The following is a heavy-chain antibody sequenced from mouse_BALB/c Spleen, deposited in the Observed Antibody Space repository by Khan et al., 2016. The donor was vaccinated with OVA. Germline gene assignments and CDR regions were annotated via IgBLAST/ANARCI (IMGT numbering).Heavy chain of an antibody. Sequence: VQLQQSGAELVRPGALVKLSCKASGSNIKDYYLHWVKQRPEQGLEWIGWIDPENGNIVYDPKFQGKASITSDTSSNTAYLKLSSLTSEDTAGYYCARSGYFAWFAYWGQGTLVTVSA. V-gene: IGHV14-1*02. CDR3: ARSGYFAWFAY. CDR2: IDPENGNI. J-gene: IGHJ3*01. CDR1: GSNIKDYY.